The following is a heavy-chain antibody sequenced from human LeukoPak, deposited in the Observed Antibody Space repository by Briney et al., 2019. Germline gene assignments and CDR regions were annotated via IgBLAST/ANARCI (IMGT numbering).Heavy chain of an antibody. V-gene: IGHV4-59*12. CDR2: IYYSGST. CDR3: ARVNYYDSSGARFDS. Sequence: SETLSLTCTVSGGSISSYYWSWIRQPPGKGLEWIGYIYYSGSTNYNPSLKSRVTISVDTSKNQFSLKLSSVTAADTAVYYCARVNYYDSSGARFDSWGQGTLVTVSS. J-gene: IGHJ4*02. D-gene: IGHD3-22*01. CDR1: GGSISSYY.